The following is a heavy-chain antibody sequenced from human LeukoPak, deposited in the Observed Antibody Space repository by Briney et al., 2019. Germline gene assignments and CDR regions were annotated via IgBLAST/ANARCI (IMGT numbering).Heavy chain of an antibody. V-gene: IGHV3-73*01. Sequence: GGSLRLSCAASGFAFSASAMHWVRQASGKGLEWVGRIRSKAKNYATAYGASVKGRFTISRDDSKNTAYLQMNSLKTEDTAVYYCTRLLTGSSWDYFDYWGQGTLVTVSS. D-gene: IGHD6-13*01. CDR1: GFAFSASA. CDR3: TRLLTGSSWDYFDY. J-gene: IGHJ4*02. CDR2: IRSKAKNYAT.